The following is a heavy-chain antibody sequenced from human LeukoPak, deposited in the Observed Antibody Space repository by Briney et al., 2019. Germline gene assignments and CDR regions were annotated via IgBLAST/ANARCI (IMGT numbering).Heavy chain of an antibody. Sequence: SGPALVKPTQTLTLTCTLSGVSLSTSGMRVSWIRQPPGKALEWLARIDWDVDKFFTTSLKTRLTISPDTTKNQVVLTMTNLDPVDTAAYYWARGSGRKVPAAMAFDYWGQGTLVTVSS. V-gene: IGHV2-70*04. D-gene: IGHD2-2*01. CDR3: ARGSGRKVPAAMAFDY. CDR1: GVSLSTSGMR. CDR2: IDWDVDK. J-gene: IGHJ4*02.